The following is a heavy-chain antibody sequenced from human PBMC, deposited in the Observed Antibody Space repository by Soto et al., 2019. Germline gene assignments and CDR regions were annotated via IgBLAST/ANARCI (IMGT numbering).Heavy chain of an antibody. V-gene: IGHV4-30-4*08. CDR1: GGSINSGDYY. Sequence: QVQLQESGPGLVKPSQTLSLTCTVSGGSINSGDYYWSWIRQPPGKGLEWIGYIYYSGSTYYSPSPQCPVTISVDTPKNQCSLKLSSVTAAYTAVYYCARTLKRPYGMDVWGQGTTVTVSS. J-gene: IGHJ6*02. CDR3: ARTLKRPYGMDV. CDR2: IYYSGST.